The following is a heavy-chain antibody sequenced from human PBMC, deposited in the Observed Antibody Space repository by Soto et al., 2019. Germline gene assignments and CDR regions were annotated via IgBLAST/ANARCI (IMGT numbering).Heavy chain of an antibody. V-gene: IGHV3-33*01. J-gene: IGHJ6*03. D-gene: IGHD2-2*01. CDR2: IWYDGSNK. Sequence: GSLSLSCAASGFTFSSYGMHWVRQAPGKGLEWVAVIWYDGSNKYYADSVKGRFTISRDNSKNTLYLQMNSLRAEDTAVYYCARDPGQYCSSTSCYYYYYYMDVWGKGTTVTVSS. CDR1: GFTFSSYG. CDR3: ARDPGQYCSSTSCYYYYYYMDV.